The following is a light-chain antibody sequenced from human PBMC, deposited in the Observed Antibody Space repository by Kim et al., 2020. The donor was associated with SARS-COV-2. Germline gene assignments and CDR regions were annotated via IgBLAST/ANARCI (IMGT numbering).Light chain of an antibody. CDR2: GAS. J-gene: IGKJ4*01. CDR3: QQYHNWPPLT. V-gene: IGKV3-15*01. Sequence: SPGERTPLSCRASQSVSSIVAWYQQKPGQAPRLLIYGASSRATGIPARFSGSGSGTEFTLTISSLQSEDFAVYYCQQYHNWPPLTFGGGTKVDIK. CDR1: QSVSSI.